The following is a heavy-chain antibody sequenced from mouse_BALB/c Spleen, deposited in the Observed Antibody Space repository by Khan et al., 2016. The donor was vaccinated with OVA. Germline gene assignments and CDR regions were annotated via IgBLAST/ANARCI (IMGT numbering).Heavy chain of an antibody. CDR2: INTYTGEP. CDR1: GYTFTNYG. Sequence: QVQLKQSGPELKKPGETVKISCKASGYTFTNYGMNWVKQAPGKGLKWMGWINTYTGEPTYTDDFKGRFAFSLETSASTAYLQINNLKNEDTETDFCARPPELYWGMDYWGQGTSVTVAS. D-gene: IGHD4-1*01. V-gene: IGHV9-3-1*01. J-gene: IGHJ4*01. CDR3: ARPPELYWGMDY.